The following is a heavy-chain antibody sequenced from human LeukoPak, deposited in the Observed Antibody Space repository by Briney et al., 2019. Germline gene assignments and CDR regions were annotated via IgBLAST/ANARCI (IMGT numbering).Heavy chain of an antibody. Sequence: GGSLRLSCAASGFTFSNYAMSWVRQAPGKGLEWVSVISGSSGLILYADSVKGRFTISRGNSRKTLYLQMNSLRDEDTAVYYCAKFTEMEPLDYWGQGTLVTVSS. CDR3: AKFTEMEPLDY. J-gene: IGHJ4*02. CDR2: ISGSSGLI. D-gene: IGHD1-1*01. CDR1: GFTFSNYA. V-gene: IGHV3-23*01.